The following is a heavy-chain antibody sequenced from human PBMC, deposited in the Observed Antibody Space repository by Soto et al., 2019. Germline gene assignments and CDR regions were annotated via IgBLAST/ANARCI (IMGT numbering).Heavy chain of an antibody. Sequence: QVTLKESGPVLVKPTETLTLTCTVSGFSLSNARMGVSWIRQPPGKALEWLAHIFSNDEKSYSTSLKSRLTISKETSKSQVVLTITNMDSVDTATDYCARVPRYCSGGSCYINWFDPWGQGTLVTVSS. D-gene: IGHD2-15*01. CDR1: GFSLSNARMG. J-gene: IGHJ5*02. CDR3: ARVPRYCSGGSCYINWFDP. CDR2: IFSNDEK. V-gene: IGHV2-26*01.